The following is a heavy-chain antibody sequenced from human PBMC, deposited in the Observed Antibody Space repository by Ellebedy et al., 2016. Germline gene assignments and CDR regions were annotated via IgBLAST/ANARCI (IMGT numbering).Heavy chain of an antibody. CDR1: GFIFSSNA. V-gene: IGHV3-48*02. CDR3: ATAPLLAATRRAFDI. J-gene: IGHJ3*02. CDR2: ISSRGGII. Sequence: GGSLRLXCAASGFIFSSNAMNWVRQAPGKGLEWISYISSRGGIIYYADSVKGRFTISRDNAENSLYLQMNSLRDEDTAVYYCATAPLLAATRRAFDIWGQGTTLTVSS. D-gene: IGHD6-25*01.